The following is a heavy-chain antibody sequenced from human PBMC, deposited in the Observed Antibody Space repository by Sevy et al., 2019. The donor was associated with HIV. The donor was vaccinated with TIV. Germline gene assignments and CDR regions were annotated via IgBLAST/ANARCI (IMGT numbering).Heavy chain of an antibody. D-gene: IGHD3-10*01. V-gene: IGHV1-46*01. CDR2: INPNGPST. CDR3: ASSMAQHLFDAFNI. J-gene: IGHJ3*02. CDR1: GYTFISYY. Sequence: ASVKVSCKASGYTFISYYMYWVRQAPGQGLEWMGVINPNGPSTSYAQKFQGRVTMTSDTSTSTVYMELSSLRSEDTAVYYCASSMAQHLFDAFNIWGQGTMVTVSS.